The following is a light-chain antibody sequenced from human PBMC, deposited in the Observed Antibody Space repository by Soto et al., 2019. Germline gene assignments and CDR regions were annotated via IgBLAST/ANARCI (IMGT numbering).Light chain of an antibody. V-gene: IGKV3-15*01. CDR1: QSVSSN. J-gene: IGKJ1*01. CDR2: GAS. Sequence: EIVMTQSPATLSVSPGERATLSCRASQSVSSNLAWYQQKPGQAPRLLIYGASTRATGIPARFSGSGSGTEFTLTISSLQSEDFEVYYCQQYNNWPGTFGQGTKVEI. CDR3: QQYNNWPGT.